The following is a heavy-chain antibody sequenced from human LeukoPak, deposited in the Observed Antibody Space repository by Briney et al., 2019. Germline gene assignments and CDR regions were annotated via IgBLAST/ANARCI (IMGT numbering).Heavy chain of an antibody. V-gene: IGHV1-46*01. D-gene: IGHD1/OR15-1a*01. CDR1: GYSLTDYY. Sequence: ASVKVSFKSSGYSLTDYYMHWVRRAPGQGLEWVGSMDPSGTVTSYAQKFQGRVTVTRDTSTNTVYMDLSSLTSEDTALYYCAREAAGTAPDYWGQGTLVTVS. CDR3: AREAAGTAPDY. J-gene: IGHJ4*02. CDR2: MDPSGTVT.